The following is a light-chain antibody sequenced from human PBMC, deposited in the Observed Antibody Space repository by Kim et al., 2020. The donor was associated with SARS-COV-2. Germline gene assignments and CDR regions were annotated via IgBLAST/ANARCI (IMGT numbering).Light chain of an antibody. J-gene: IGKJ1*01. CDR2: TTS. CDR1: QNVGSY. Sequence: EIVLTQSPATLSVSPGERATLSCRASQNVGSYLAWYQKRPGQPPRLLIYTTSTRATGVPARFSGSGSGTEFTLTVSSLQSEDVADYFCQQHKKWPLTFGQGTKVDIK. V-gene: IGKV3-15*01. CDR3: QQHKKWPLT.